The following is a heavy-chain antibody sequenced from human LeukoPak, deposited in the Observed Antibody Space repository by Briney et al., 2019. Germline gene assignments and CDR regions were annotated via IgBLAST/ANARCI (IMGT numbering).Heavy chain of an antibody. CDR2: ISGSGGST. CDR1: GFTFNTYA. J-gene: IGHJ4*02. CDR3: AKYTAYSTGWPSY. V-gene: IGHV3-23*01. D-gene: IGHD6-19*01. Sequence: GGSLRLSCAASGFTFNTYAMSWVRQAPGKGLEWVSTISGSGGSTYYADSVKGRFTISRDNSKNTLYLQMNSLRAEDPAVYYCAKYTAYSTGWPSYWGQGTLVTVS.